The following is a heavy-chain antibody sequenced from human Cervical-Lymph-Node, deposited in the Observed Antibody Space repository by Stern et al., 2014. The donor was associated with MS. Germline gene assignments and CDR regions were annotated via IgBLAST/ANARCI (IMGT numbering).Heavy chain of an antibody. CDR2: INPSGGST. CDR1: GYTFPNNY. CDR3: TREVAGHRLGMMDV. Sequence: VPLVESGAAVKKPGASVKVSCKASGYTFPNNYMHWARQAPGPGLERVGIINPSGGSTSYAQKFQGRVTMTRDTSTSTVYMELSSLRSEDTAVYYCTREVAGHRLGMMDVWGQGTTVTVSS. D-gene: IGHD6-19*01. J-gene: IGHJ6*02. V-gene: IGHV1-46*01.